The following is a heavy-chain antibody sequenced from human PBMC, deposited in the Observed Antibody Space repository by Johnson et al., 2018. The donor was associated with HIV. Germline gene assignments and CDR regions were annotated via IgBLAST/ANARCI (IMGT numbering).Heavy chain of an antibody. CDR1: GFTFSSYD. V-gene: IGHV3-13*01. CDR2: IGTAGDT. J-gene: IGHJ3*02. Sequence: VQLVESGGGLVQPGGSLRLSCAASGFTFSSYDMHWVRQATGNGLEWVSAIGTAGDTYYPGSVKGRFTISRENAKNSLYLQMNSLRAEDTAVYYCAREVDYAVNTQHLDSFDIWGQGTMVTVSS. D-gene: IGHD4-17*01. CDR3: AREVDYAVNTQHLDSFDI.